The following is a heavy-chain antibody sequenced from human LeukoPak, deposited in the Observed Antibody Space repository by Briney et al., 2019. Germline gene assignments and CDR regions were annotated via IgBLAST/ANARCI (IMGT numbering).Heavy chain of an antibody. J-gene: IGHJ4*02. CDR1: GFTFSSYW. V-gene: IGHV4-34*01. CDR2: ISYSGTT. D-gene: IGHD5-12*01. CDR3: ARADVNYGSYSGFLDN. Sequence: GSLRLSCAASGFTFSSYWMSWIRQPPGKGLEWIGEISYSGTTNSKSSLKSRVTVSIDTSKNQFSLKLTSVTAADTAVYFCARADVNYGSYSGFLDNWGQGSLVTVSS.